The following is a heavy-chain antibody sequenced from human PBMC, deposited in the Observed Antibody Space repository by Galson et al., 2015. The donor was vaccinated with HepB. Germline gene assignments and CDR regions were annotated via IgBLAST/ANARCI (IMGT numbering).Heavy chain of an antibody. V-gene: IGHV3-23*01. Sequence: SLRLSCAASGFTFSSYAMSWVRQAPGKGLEWVSGISSSGGSTYYADSVKGRFTIPRDNSKNTLYLQMNSLRAEDTAVYYCASLAAAGTRDYWGQGTLVTVSS. CDR1: GFTFSSYA. J-gene: IGHJ4*02. CDR3: ASLAAAGTRDY. CDR2: ISSSGGST. D-gene: IGHD6-13*01.